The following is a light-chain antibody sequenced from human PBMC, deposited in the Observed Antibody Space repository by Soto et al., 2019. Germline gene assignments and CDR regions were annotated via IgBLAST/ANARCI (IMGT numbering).Light chain of an antibody. CDR3: QTADTSLSVV. Sequence: QLVLTQPPSVSGAPGQRVTISCTGTASNIGAGYGVHWYQQFPGAAPKLLISSNTNRPSGVSDRFSASQSDTSASLAITGLRAEDEADYYCQTADTSLSVVFGGGTKLTVL. CDR1: ASNIGAGYG. V-gene: IGLV1-40*01. J-gene: IGLJ2*01. CDR2: SNT.